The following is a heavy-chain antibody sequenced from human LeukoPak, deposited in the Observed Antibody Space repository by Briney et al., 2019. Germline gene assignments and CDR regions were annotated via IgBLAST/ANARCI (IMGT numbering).Heavy chain of an antibody. D-gene: IGHD3-10*01. J-gene: IGHJ4*02. CDR3: ATHLITMVRGVITLYYFDY. CDR1: GFTFSRYA. V-gene: IGHV3-23*01. Sequence: PGGSLTLSCAASGFTFSRYAMSWVRQAPGKGPEWLSAISGSGGSTYYADSVKGRFTISRDNSKNTLYLQMNSLRAEDTAVYYCATHLITMVRGVITLYYFDYWGQGTLVTVSS. CDR2: ISGSGGST.